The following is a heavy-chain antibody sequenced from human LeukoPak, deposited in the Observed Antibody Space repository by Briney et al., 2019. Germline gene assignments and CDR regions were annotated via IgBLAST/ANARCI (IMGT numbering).Heavy chain of an antibody. Sequence: SETLSLTCTVSGGSISSSGYYWGWIRQPPGRGLEWIGNIYYSGSTYYNPSLKSQVTISVDTSKNQFSLNLSSVTAADTAVYYCVRLDYGIYLPSFDYWGQGTLVTVSS. CDR2: IYYSGST. D-gene: IGHD4-11*01. CDR1: GGSISSSGYY. J-gene: IGHJ4*02. V-gene: IGHV4-39*01. CDR3: VRLDYGIYLPSFDY.